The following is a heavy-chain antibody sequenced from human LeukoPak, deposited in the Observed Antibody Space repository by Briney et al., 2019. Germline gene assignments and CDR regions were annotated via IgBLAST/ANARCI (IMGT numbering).Heavy chain of an antibody. CDR3: ARGIAARSGGPGFDP. D-gene: IGHD6-6*01. Sequence: SETLSLTCAVYGGSFSGYYWSWIRQPPGKGLEWIGEINHSGSTNYNPSLKSRVTISVDTSKNQFSLKLSSVTAADTAVYYCARGIAARSGGPGFDPWGQGTLVTVSS. CDR1: GGSFSGYY. V-gene: IGHV4-34*01. J-gene: IGHJ5*02. CDR2: INHSGST.